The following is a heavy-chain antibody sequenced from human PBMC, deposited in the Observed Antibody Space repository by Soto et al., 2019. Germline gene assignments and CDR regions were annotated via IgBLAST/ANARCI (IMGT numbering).Heavy chain of an antibody. CDR3: AVEMATIGNWFDP. D-gene: IGHD5-12*01. V-gene: IGHV4-30-4*02. CDR1: GGSISSGDYY. Sequence: SDTLSLNCTVSGGSISSGDYYWSWIRQPPGKGLEWIGYIYYSGSTYYNPSLKSRVTISVDTSKNQFSLKLSSVTAADTAVYYCAVEMATIGNWFDPWGQGTLVTVSS. CDR2: IYYSGST. J-gene: IGHJ5*02.